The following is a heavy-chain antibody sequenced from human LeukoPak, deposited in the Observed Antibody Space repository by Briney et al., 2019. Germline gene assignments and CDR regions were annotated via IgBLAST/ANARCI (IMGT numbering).Heavy chain of an antibody. CDR3: AKDVMHYGSGRPYYMDV. Sequence: PGGSLGLSCAASGFTFSNYWMHWVRQAPGKGLVWVSRINSDGINTSYADSVKGRFTISRDNAHNTVHLQMNSLRPEDTAVYYCAKDVMHYGSGRPYYMDVWGTGTTVTISS. CDR1: GFTFSNYW. CDR2: INSDGINT. J-gene: IGHJ6*03. V-gene: IGHV3-74*01. D-gene: IGHD3-10*01.